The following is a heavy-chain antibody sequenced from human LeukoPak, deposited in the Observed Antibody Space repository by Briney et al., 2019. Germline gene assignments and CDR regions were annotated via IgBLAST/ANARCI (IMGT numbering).Heavy chain of an antibody. D-gene: IGHD2-2*02. Sequence: GSLRLSCAASGFTFSDYGMYWVRQAPGKGLEWVAYMRSDGINKYYADSVKGRFTISRDNSKNTLYLEMNNLRGEDTAVYFCAEPSPGPIWNYLDYWGQGTRVTVSS. CDR2: MRSDGINK. J-gene: IGHJ4*02. V-gene: IGHV3-30*02. CDR3: AEPSPGPIWNYLDY. CDR1: GFTFSDYG.